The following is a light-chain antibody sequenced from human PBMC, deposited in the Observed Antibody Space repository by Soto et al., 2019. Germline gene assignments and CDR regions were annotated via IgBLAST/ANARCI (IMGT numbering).Light chain of an antibody. J-gene: IGKJ1*01. CDR2: DAT. CDR3: QQFAKSST. Sequence: QMTQSPSTLSASVGDRVTITCRASHNIERWMAWYQQKPGRAPSLLIFDATTLHSGVPSRFSGGGSGTEFTITINGLQPDDFATYYCQQFAKSSTFGQGTTVEIK. V-gene: IGKV1-5*01. CDR1: HNIERW.